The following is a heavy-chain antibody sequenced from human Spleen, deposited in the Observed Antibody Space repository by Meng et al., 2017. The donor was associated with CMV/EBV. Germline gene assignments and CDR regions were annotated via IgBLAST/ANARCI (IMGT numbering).Heavy chain of an antibody. CDR3: ERGSGSLDAPPDY. J-gene: IGHJ4*02. V-gene: IGHV3-20*04. Sequence: WAACGVTVYSFGRDGVRQVPGEGGEWVGWIGSNGEYKGYTEYGKRRFNISRDSAKNSPYLQVNRLRGEETAMYYWERGSGSLDAPPDYWGQGTLVTVSS. CDR2: IGSNGEYK. CDR1: GVTVYSFG. D-gene: IGHD1-26*01.